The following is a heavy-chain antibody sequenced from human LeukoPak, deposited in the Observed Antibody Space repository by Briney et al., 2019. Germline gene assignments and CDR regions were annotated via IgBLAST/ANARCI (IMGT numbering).Heavy chain of an antibody. CDR1: GYTFISYG. CDR2: ISAYNGNT. CDR3: ARDPGQYYDILTGYYTPFYFDY. D-gene: IGHD3-9*01. J-gene: IGHJ4*02. V-gene: IGHV1-18*01. Sequence: ASVKVSCKASGYTFISYGISWVRQAPGQGLEWMGWISAYNGNTNYAQKLQGRVTMTTDTSTSTAYMELRSLRSDDTAVYYCARDPGQYYDILTGYYTPFYFDYWGQGTLVTVSS.